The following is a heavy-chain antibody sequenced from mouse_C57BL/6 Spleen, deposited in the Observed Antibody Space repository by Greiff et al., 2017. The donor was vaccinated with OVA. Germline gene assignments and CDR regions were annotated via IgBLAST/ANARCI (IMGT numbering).Heavy chain of an antibody. CDR2: IYPGDGDT. Sequence: QVQLKESGAELVKPGASVKISCKASGYAFSSYWMNWVKQRPGKGLEWIGQIYPGDGDTNYNGKFKGKATLTADKSSSTAYMQLSSLTSEDSAVYFCARRYTYAMDYWGQGTSVTVSS. CDR3: ARRYTYAMDY. D-gene: IGHD2-14*01. V-gene: IGHV1-80*01. J-gene: IGHJ4*01. CDR1: GYAFSSYW.